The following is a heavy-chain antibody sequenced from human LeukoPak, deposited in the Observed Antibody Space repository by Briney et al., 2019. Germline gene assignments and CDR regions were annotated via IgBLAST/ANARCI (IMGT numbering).Heavy chain of an antibody. D-gene: IGHD4-11*01. CDR1: GYTFTSYD. J-gene: IGHJ6*03. CDR3: ARGQYPIYSTYGYYYYMDV. V-gene: IGHV1-8*03. CDR2: MNPNSGNT. Sequence: ASVKVSCKASGYTFTSYDINWVRQATGQGLEWMGWMNPNSGNTGYAQKFQGRVTITRNTSISTAYMELSSLRSEDTALYYCARGQYPIYSTYGYYYYMDVWGKGTTVTVSS.